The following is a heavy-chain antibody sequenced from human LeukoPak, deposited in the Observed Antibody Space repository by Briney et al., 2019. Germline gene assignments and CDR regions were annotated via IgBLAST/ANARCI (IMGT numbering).Heavy chain of an antibody. Sequence: SETLSLTCTVSGGTISSFFWSWIGQPPGKGLEWIGLIYYSGTTNYNPSLKSRVTMSVDPSKNQFSLKLIAVTAADPAVYYCAREDIKYGSDTKLLLDYWGQGTLVTVSS. CDR2: IYYSGTT. CDR3: AREDIKYGSDTKLLLDY. J-gene: IGHJ4*02. V-gene: IGHV4-59*01. D-gene: IGHD3-10*01. CDR1: GGTISSFF.